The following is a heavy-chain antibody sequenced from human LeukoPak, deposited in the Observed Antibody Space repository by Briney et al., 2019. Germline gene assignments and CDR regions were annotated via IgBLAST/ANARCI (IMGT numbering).Heavy chain of an antibody. Sequence: ASVKVSCKASGGTFSSYAISWVRQAPGQGLEWMGGIIPIFGTANYAQKFQGRVTITADKSTSTACMELSSLRSEDTAVYYCARGDYYGSGSYAYAFDIWGQGTMVTVSS. D-gene: IGHD3-10*01. V-gene: IGHV1-69*06. CDR1: GGTFSSYA. J-gene: IGHJ3*02. CDR3: ARGDYYGSGSYAYAFDI. CDR2: IIPIFGTA.